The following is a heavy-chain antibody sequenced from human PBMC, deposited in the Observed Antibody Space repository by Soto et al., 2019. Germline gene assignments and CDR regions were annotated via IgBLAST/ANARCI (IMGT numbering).Heavy chain of an antibody. J-gene: IGHJ4*02. CDR3: AREDSGHGCIFFDY. CDR1: GGSISSYA. V-gene: IGHV4-59*01. Sequence: SETLSLTCTVSGGSISSYAWRWIRQPPGKGLEWIGYIYYSGSTNYNPSLKSRVTISVDTSKNQFSLKLSSVTAADTAVYYCAREDSGHGCIFFDYWGQGTQVTVS. CDR2: IYYSGST. D-gene: IGHD3-3*02.